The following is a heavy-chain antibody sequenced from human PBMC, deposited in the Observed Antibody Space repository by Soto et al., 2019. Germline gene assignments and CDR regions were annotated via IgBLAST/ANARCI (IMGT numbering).Heavy chain of an antibody. CDR3: ARTRYSYGSFYYYYYGMDV. Sequence: SETLSLTCTVSGGSISSGDYYWSWIRQPPGKGLEWIGYIYYSGSTYYNPSLKSRVTISVDTSKNQFSLKLSSVTAADTAVYYCARTRYSYGSFYYYYYGMDVWRQGTTVTVSS. J-gene: IGHJ6*02. CDR1: GGSISSGDYY. D-gene: IGHD5-18*01. CDR2: IYYSGST. V-gene: IGHV4-30-4*01.